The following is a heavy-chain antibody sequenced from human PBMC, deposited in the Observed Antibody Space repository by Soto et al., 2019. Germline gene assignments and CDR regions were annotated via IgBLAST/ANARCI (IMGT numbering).Heavy chain of an antibody. V-gene: IGHV1-69*13. CDR1: GGTFSSYA. CDR3: ASDAGVVVAAGTGDYYGMEV. D-gene: IGHD2-15*01. J-gene: IGHJ6*02. CDR2: IIPIFGTA. Sequence: SVKVSCKASGGTFSSYAISWVRQAPGQGLEWMGGIIPIFGTANYAQKFQGRVTVTADESTSTAYMELSSLRSEDTAVYYCASDAGVVVAAGTGDYYGMEVWGQECTVSVSS.